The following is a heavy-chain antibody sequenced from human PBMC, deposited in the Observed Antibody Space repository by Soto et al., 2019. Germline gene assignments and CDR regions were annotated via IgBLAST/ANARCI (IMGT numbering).Heavy chain of an antibody. Sequence: QVQLVQSGAEVKKPGSSVKVSCKASGGTFSSYAISWVRQAPGQGLEWMGGVIPIIGTANYAQKFQGRVTITADESTSTAYMELSSLRSEDTAVYYCASGFGVVIKGYYYYGMDVWGQGTTVTVSS. CDR1: GGTFSSYA. CDR3: ASGFGVVIKGYYYYGMDV. V-gene: IGHV1-69*01. CDR2: VIPIIGTA. J-gene: IGHJ6*02. D-gene: IGHD3-3*01.